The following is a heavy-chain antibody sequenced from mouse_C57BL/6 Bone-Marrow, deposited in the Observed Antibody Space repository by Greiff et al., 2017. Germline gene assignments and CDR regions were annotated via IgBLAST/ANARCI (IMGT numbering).Heavy chain of an antibody. Sequence: QVQLQQPGAELVMPGASVKLSCKASGYTFTSYWMHRVKQRPGQGLEWIGEIDPSDSYTNYNQKFKGKSTLTVDKSSSTAYMQLSSLTSEDSAVYYCARLVRYYFDYWGQGTTLTVSS. D-gene: IGHD2-1*01. V-gene: IGHV1-69*01. CDR2: IDPSDSYT. CDR1: GYTFTSYW. J-gene: IGHJ2*01. CDR3: ARLVRYYFDY.